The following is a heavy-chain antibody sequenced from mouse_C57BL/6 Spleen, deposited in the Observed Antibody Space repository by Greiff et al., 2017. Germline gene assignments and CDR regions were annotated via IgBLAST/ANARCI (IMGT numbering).Heavy chain of an antibody. V-gene: IGHV1-81*01. J-gene: IGHJ1*03. CDR2: IYPRSGNT. D-gene: IGHD2-4*01. CDR1: GYTFTSYG. Sequence: VKLMESGAELARPGASVKLSCKASGYTFTSYGISWVKQRTGQGLEWIGEIYPRSGNTYYNEKFKGKATLTADKSSSTAYMELRSLTSEDSAVYFCAVYDYDVNWYSDVWGTGTTVTVSS. CDR3: AVYDYDVNWYSDV.